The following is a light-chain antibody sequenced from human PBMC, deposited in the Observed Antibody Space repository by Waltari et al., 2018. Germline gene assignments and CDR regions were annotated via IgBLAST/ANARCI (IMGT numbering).Light chain of an antibody. CDR2: GAS. CDR1: QTINTH. V-gene: IGKV1-39*01. CDR3: QQAYNVPPIT. J-gene: IGKJ5*01. Sequence: DIQMTQSPPSLSASIGDRVTITCRASQTINTHSNWYQQTEGKAPQLLFFGASSLRSGVPARFSGTGSGTEFTLTISGLQPEDFAAYYCQQAYNVPPITFGQGTRLDLK.